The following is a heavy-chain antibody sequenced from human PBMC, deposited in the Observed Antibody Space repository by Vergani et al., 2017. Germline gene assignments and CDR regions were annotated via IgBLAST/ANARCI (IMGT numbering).Heavy chain of an antibody. V-gene: IGHV3-49*04. J-gene: IGHJ4*02. CDR2: IWSKPYGGTT. Sequence: EVHLVESGGGLVQPGRSLRLSCSGSGFTLGDYAMTWVRQAPGKGLEWVAFIWSKPYGGTTEYAASVKGRFTISRDNAKNSLYLQMNSLRAEDTAVYYCAGHSSTSSHPLRYWGQGTLVTVSS. D-gene: IGHD2-2*01. CDR1: GFTLGDYA. CDR3: AGHSSTSSHPLRY.